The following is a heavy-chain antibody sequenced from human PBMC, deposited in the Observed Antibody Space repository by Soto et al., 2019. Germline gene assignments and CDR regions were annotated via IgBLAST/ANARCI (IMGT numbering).Heavy chain of an antibody. J-gene: IGHJ4*02. Sequence: GGSLRLSCAASGFTFSNAWMSWVRQAPGKGLEWVGRIKSKTDGGTTDYAAPVKGRFTISRDDSKNTLYLQMNSLKTEDTAVYYCTTDPVAAYGFDYWGQGTLVTVSS. V-gene: IGHV3-15*01. D-gene: IGHD6-19*01. CDR2: IKSKTDGGTT. CDR3: TTDPVAAYGFDY. CDR1: GFTFSNAW.